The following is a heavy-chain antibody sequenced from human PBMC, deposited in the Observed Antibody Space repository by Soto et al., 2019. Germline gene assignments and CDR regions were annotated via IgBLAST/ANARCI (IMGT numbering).Heavy chain of an antibody. CDR3: AKEVAGIAARPCDY. D-gene: IGHD6-6*01. V-gene: IGHV3-30-3*01. J-gene: IGHJ4*02. CDR1: GFTFSSYA. CDR2: ISYDGSNK. Sequence: GGSLRLSCAASGFTFSSYAMHWVRQAPGKGLEWVAVISYDGSNKYYADSVKGRFTISRDNSKNTLYLQMNSLRAEDTAVYYCAKEVAGIAARPCDYWGQGTLVTVSS.